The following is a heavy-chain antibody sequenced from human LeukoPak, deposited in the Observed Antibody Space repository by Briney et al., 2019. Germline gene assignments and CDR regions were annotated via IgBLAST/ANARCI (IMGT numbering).Heavy chain of an antibody. CDR2: IYYSGST. Sequence: PSETLSLTCTVSGGSISSYFWGWIRQPPGKGLEWIGYIYYSGSTNYNPSLKSRVTISVDTSKNQFSLKLSSVTAADTAVYYCARRTMVRGESAFDIWGQGTMVTVSS. D-gene: IGHD3-10*01. V-gene: IGHV4-59*08. CDR3: ARRTMVRGESAFDI. J-gene: IGHJ3*02. CDR1: GGSISSYF.